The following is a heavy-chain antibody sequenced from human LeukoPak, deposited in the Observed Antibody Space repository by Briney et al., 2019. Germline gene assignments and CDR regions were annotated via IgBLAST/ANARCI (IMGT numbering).Heavy chain of an antibody. CDR1: GGSISSYY. J-gene: IGHJ4*02. Sequence: SETLSLTCTVSGGSISSYYWSWIRQPPGKGLEWIGYIYYSGSTNYNPSLKSRVTISVDTSKNQFSLKLSSVTAADTAVYYCARAAGYSSGWFDYWGQGTLVTVSS. V-gene: IGHV4-59*08. D-gene: IGHD6-19*01. CDR3: ARAAGYSSGWFDY. CDR2: IYYSGST.